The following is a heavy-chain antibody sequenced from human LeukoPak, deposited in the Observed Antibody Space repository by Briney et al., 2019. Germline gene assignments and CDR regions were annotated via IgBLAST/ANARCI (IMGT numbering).Heavy chain of an antibody. D-gene: IGHD3-10*01. CDR2: IKSKTDGGTT. Sequence: GGSLRLSCAASGFTFSNAWMSWVRQAPGKGLEWVGRIKSKTDGGTTDYAAPVKGRFTISRDDSKNTLYLQMNSLKTEDTAVYYCTTDDLGPYYYGSGSYNDAFDIWGQGTMITVSS. CDR1: GFTFSNAW. J-gene: IGHJ3*02. CDR3: TTDDLGPYYYGSGSYNDAFDI. V-gene: IGHV3-15*01.